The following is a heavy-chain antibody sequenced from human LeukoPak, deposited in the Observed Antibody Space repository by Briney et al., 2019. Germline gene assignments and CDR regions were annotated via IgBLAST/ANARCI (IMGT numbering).Heavy chain of an antibody. D-gene: IGHD7-27*01. CDR1: GGSISSGDYY. V-gene: IGHV4-61*08. Sequence: SETLSLTCTVSGGSISSGDYYWSWLRQPPGKGLEWIGYIYYSGSTNYNPSLKSRVTISVDTSKNQFSLKLSSVTAADTAVYYCARLLGPSFDYWGQGTLVTVSS. CDR3: ARLLGPSFDY. J-gene: IGHJ4*02. CDR2: IYYSGST.